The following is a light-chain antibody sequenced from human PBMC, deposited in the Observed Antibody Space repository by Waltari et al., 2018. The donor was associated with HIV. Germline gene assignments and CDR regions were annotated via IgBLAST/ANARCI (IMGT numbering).Light chain of an antibody. CDR3: AAWDDSLRRV. CDR1: SSNIGSTP. CDR2: SNN. V-gene: IGLV1-44*01. Sequence: QSVLTQPPSASGTPGQRVTISCSGSSSNIGSTPVNWYQQLPGTAPKLLIYSNNLRPSGVPDRFSGSRSGTSASRAISGLQSEDEAYYYCAAWDDSLRRVFGGGTKLTVL. J-gene: IGLJ2*01.